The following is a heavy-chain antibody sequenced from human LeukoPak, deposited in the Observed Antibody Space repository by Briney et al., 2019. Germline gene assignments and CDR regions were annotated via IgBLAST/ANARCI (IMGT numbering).Heavy chain of an antibody. D-gene: IGHD3-3*01. CDR2: IYYSGST. Sequence: SQTLSLTCTVSGGSISSGDYYWSWIRQPPGKGLEWIGYIYYSGSTYYNPSLKSRVTISVDTSKNQFSLKLSSVTAADTAVYYCARNPSITIFGVVPNWFDPWGQGTLVTVSS. V-gene: IGHV4-30-4*01. J-gene: IGHJ5*02. CDR1: GGSISSGDYY. CDR3: ARNPSITIFGVVPNWFDP.